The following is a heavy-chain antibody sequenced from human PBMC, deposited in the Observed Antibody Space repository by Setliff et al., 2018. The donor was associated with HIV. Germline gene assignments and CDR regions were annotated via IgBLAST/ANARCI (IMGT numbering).Heavy chain of an antibody. J-gene: IGHJ4*02. CDR3: ARDDDKLFDY. D-gene: IGHD3-22*01. V-gene: IGHV1-2*02. CDR1: GYTFTDYF. CDR2: ISPDNANT. Sequence: ASVKVSCKSSGYTFTDYFMHWVRQAPGQGLEWMGWISPDNANTRISQKFRGSVTMTRDRSINTAYMEFTGLTSDDTAVYYCARDDDKLFDYWGQGALVTSPQ.